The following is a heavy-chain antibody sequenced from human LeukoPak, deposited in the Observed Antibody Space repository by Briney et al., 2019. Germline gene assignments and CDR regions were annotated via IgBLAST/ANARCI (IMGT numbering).Heavy chain of an antibody. CDR1: GGSFSGYY. D-gene: IGHD1-26*01. V-gene: IGHV4-34*01. CDR3: ARQGELAIDY. J-gene: IGHJ4*02. CDR2: INHSGSA. Sequence: SETLSLTCAVYGGSFSGYYWTWIRQPPGKGLEWIGEINHSGSANYNPSLKSRVTISVDTSVNQFSLKLRSVTAADTAVYYCARQGELAIDYWGQGTLVTVSS.